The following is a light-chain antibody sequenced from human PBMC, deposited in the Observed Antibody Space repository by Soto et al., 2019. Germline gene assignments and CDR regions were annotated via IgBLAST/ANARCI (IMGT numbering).Light chain of an antibody. J-gene: IGLJ2*01. CDR1: SSNIGAGFD. CDR3: AAWDDSLSGPV. V-gene: IGLV1-40*01. CDR2: DNS. Sequence: QSVLTQPPSVSGAPGQRVTISCTGNSSNIGAGFDVHWYQQLPGTAPKLLIYDNSNRPSGVPDRFSGSKSGTSASLAITGLQAEDGTDYYCAAWDDSLSGPVFGGGTKLTVL.